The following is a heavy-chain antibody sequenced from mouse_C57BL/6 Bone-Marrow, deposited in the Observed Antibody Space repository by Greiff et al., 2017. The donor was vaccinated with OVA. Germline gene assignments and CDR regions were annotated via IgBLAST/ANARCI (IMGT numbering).Heavy chain of an antibody. V-gene: IGHV3-6*01. CDR3: AREAFYYYAMDY. CDR1: GYSITSGYY. CDR2: ISYDGSN. J-gene: IGHJ4*01. Sequence: VQLKESGPGLVKPSQSLSLTCSVTGYSITSGYYWNWIRQFPGNKLEWMGYISYDGSNNYNPSLKNRISITRDTSKNQFFLKLNSVTTEDTATYYCAREAFYYYAMDYWGQGTSVTVSS.